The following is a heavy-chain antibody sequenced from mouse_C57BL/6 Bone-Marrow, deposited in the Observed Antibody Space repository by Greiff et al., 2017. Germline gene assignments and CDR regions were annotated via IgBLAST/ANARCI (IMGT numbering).Heavy chain of an antibody. J-gene: IGHJ4*01. Sequence: EVTLVESGGGLVQSGRSLRLSCATSGFTFSDFYLECVPQAPGKGLEWIAASRNKANDYTTEYSASVKGRFIVSRDTSQSILYLQMNALRAEDTAIYYCARDAYYYYAMDYWGQGTSVTVSS. CDR1: GFTFSDFY. CDR3: ARDAYYYYAMDY. D-gene: IGHD1-1*01. V-gene: IGHV7-1*01. CDR2: SRNKANDYTT.